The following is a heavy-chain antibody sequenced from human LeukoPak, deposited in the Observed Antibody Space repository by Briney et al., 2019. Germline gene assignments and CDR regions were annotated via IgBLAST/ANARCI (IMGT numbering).Heavy chain of an antibody. CDR3: ARDGGRITIFGVVTRQQDAFDI. CDR1: GGSISSYY. J-gene: IGHJ3*02. CDR2: IYYSGST. V-gene: IGHV4-59*12. D-gene: IGHD3-3*01. Sequence: SETLXLTCTVSGGSISSYYWSWIRQPPGKGLEWIGYIYYSGSTYYNPSLKSRVTISVDRSKNQFSLKLSSVTAADTAVYYCARDGGRITIFGVVTRQQDAFDIWGQGTMVTVSS.